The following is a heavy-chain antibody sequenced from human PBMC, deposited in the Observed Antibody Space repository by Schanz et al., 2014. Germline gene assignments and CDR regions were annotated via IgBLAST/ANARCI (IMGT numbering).Heavy chain of an antibody. Sequence: EVHLVESGGGLVQPGGSLRLSCAASGITFSSYSMNWVRQAPGKGLEWVSYVSRSTPDIYYADSVKGRFTMSRDNTKNSLFLQLNSLRADDTAVYYCARNRGSGGQNWYFDLWGRGTLVTVSS. CDR2: VSRSTPDI. D-gene: IGHD1-26*01. V-gene: IGHV3-48*04. CDR3: ARNRGSGGQNWYFDL. J-gene: IGHJ2*01. CDR1: GITFSSYS.